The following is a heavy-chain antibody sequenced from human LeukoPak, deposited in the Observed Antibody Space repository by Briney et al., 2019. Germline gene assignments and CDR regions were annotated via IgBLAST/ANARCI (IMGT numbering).Heavy chain of an antibody. Sequence: SQTLSLTCTVSGGSISSGGYYWSWIRQHPGKGLEWVGYIYYSGSTYYNPSLKRRVTISVDTSKNQFSLMLSSVTAADTSVYYCAGLGAQWYYFDYWGQGTLVTVSS. CDR3: AGLGAQWYYFDY. J-gene: IGHJ4*02. V-gene: IGHV4-31*03. CDR1: GGSISSGGYY. CDR2: IYYSGST. D-gene: IGHD2-8*01.